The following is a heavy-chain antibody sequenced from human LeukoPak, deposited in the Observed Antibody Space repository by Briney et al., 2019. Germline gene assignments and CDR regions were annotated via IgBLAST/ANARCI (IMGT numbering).Heavy chain of an antibody. CDR3: ATEGEEWTNFDY. V-gene: IGHV3-30*04. D-gene: IGHD3-3*01. CDR1: GFTFSTTG. Sequence: QPGRSLRLSCAASGFTFSTTGLHWVRQAPGKGLEWVAMISPDGSTTFYTDSMEGRLTISRDNSNNTLYLQMNSLRLEDTALYYCATEGEEWTNFDYWGQGTLVTVSS. J-gene: IGHJ4*02. CDR2: ISPDGSTT.